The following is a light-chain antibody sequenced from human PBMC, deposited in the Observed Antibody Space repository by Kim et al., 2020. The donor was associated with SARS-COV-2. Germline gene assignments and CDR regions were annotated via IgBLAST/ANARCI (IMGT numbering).Light chain of an antibody. V-gene: IGKV3-15*01. J-gene: IGKJ2*02. CDR3: QQYYNGPPRT. Sequence: EIVMTQSPATLSVSPGERATLSCRASQSISTKLAWYQQKPGQAPRLLIYDASTRATDIPARFSGSGSGTEFTLTISSLQSEDFAVYYCQQYYNGPPRTFGQGTKLDIK. CDR2: DAS. CDR1: QSISTK.